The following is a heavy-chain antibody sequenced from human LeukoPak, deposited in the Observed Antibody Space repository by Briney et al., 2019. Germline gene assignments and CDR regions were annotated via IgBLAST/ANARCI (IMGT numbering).Heavy chain of an antibody. D-gene: IGHD3-9*01. Sequence: PRGSLRLSCAASGVTVSSSFISSVRQAPGKGLEWVAVLYRVGDTYYRDSVKGRFTISRDNSKNTLYLQMNGLRVADTAISYCARDFYFDHEGVRWFDPGGQGTLVTVSS. CDR3: ARDFYFDHEGVRWFDP. V-gene: IGHV3-66*01. CDR1: GVTVSSSF. J-gene: IGHJ5*02. CDR2: LYRVGDT.